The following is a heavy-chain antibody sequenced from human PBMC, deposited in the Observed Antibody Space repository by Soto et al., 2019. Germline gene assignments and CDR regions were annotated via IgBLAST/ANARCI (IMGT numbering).Heavy chain of an antibody. CDR3: ARRIAVAGTNYFDY. CDR1: GGSISSYY. J-gene: IGHJ4*02. D-gene: IGHD6-19*01. Sequence: PSETLSLTCTVSGGSISSYYCSWIRQPPGKGLEWIGYIYYSGSTNYNPSLKSRVTISVDTSKNQFSLKLSSVTAADTAVYYCARRIAVAGTNYFDYWGQGTLVTVSS. CDR2: IYYSGST. V-gene: IGHV4-59*08.